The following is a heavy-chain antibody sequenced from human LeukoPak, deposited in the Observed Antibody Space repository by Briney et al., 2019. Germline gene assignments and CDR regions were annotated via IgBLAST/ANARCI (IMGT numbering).Heavy chain of an antibody. CDR2: IKSKTNNYAT. V-gene: IGHV3-73*01. CDR3: TRHRQVITYQLHY. J-gene: IGHJ4*01. CDR1: GFIFSGSA. D-gene: IGHD1-7*01. Sequence: GGSLRLSCAASGFIFSGSAMHWVRQASGKGLVWVGRIKSKTNNYATAYAASVKGRFTIFRDDSKNTAYLQMNSLRTENTAVYNSTRHRQVITYQLHYSGPGNLVTVSS.